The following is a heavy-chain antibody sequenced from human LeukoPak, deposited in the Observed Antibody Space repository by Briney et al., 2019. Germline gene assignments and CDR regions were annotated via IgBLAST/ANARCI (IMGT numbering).Heavy chain of an antibody. V-gene: IGHV4-61*05. CDR2: IYYSGST. Sequence: PSETLSLTCTVSGGSISSSSYYWSWIRQPPGKGLEWIAHIYYSGSTNYNPSLKSRVTISVDTPKNQFSLKLSSVTAADTAVYYCARHYYGSGTYYAYFDYWGQGTLVTVSS. J-gene: IGHJ4*02. D-gene: IGHD3-10*01. CDR1: GGSISSSSYY. CDR3: ARHYYGSGTYYAYFDY.